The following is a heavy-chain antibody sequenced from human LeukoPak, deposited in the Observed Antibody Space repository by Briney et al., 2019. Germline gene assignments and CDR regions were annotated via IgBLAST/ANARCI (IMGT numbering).Heavy chain of an antibody. CDR3: AKDGIAATGQIYYYYYMDV. J-gene: IGHJ6*03. V-gene: IGHV3-23*01. Sequence: GGSLRLSCAASGCTFSSYAMSWVRQAPGKGLEWVSAISGSGGSTYYADSVKGRFTISRDNSKNTLYLQMNSLRAEDTAVYYCAKDGIAATGQIYYYYYMDVWGKGTTFTVSS. CDR2: ISGSGGST. D-gene: IGHD6-13*01. CDR1: GCTFSSYA.